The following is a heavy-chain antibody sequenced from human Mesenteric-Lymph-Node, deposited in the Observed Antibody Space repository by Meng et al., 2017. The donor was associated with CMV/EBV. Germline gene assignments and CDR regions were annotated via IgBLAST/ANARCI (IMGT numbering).Heavy chain of an antibody. CDR2: INHSGST. J-gene: IGHJ4*02. Sequence: GGSFGGYYWSWIRQPPGKGLEWIGEINHSGSTNYNPSLKSRVTISVDTSKNQFSLKLSSVTAADTAVYYCARVEKYYYGSGSPGYFDYWGQGTLVTV. V-gene: IGHV4-34*01. D-gene: IGHD3-10*01. CDR3: ARVEKYYYGSGSPGYFDY. CDR1: GGSFGGYY.